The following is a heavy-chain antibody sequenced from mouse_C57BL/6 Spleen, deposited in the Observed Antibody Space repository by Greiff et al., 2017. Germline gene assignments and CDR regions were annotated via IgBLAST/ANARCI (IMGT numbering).Heavy chain of an antibody. Sequence: DVMLVESGGGLVQPGGSMKLSCVASGFTFSNYWMNWVRQSPEKGLEWVAQIRLKSDNYATHYAESVKGRFTISRDDSKSSVYLQMNNLRAEDTGIYYCTTSLLLRYYFDVWGTGTTVTVSS. D-gene: IGHD1-1*01. V-gene: IGHV6-3*01. J-gene: IGHJ1*03. CDR3: TTSLLLRYYFDV. CDR1: GFTFSNYW. CDR2: IRLKSDNYAT.